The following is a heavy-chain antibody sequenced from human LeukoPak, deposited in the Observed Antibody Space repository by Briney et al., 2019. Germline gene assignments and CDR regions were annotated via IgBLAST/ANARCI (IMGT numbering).Heavy chain of an antibody. Sequence: GGSLRLSCAASGFTFSSYSMNWVRQAPGKGLEWVSSISSSSSYIYYADSVKGRFTISRDNAKNSLYLQMNSLRAEDTAAYYCARHCSSTSCYFNYYGMDVWGQGTTVTVSS. CDR2: ISSSSSYI. V-gene: IGHV3-21*01. CDR3: ARHCSSTSCYFNYYGMDV. CDR1: GFTFSSYS. J-gene: IGHJ6*02. D-gene: IGHD2-2*01.